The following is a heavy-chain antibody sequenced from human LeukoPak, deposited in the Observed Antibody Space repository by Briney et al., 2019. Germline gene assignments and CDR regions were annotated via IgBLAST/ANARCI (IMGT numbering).Heavy chain of an antibody. CDR3: ERDEVGSSIRAL. CDR1: GYTFTGYY. D-gene: IGHD3-3*02. V-gene: IGHV1-2*02. Sequence: GAAVKVSCKASGYTFTGYYIHLVRQAPGQGLEWMGWINPNSGGTKYAQKFQGRVTLTRDTSISTAYMEMSRLRSDDPAVYYCERDEVGSSIRALWGEGTLVRVPS. CDR2: INPNSGGT. J-gene: IGHJ4*02.